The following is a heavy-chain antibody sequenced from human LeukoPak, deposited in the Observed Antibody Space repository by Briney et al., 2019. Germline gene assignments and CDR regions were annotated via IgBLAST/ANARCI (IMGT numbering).Heavy chain of an antibody. Sequence: PGGSLRLSCVVSGFTVSSNSNSWVRQAPGKGLEWVSIIYNSGTTYYADSVKGRFTISRDNSKNTLYLQMNSLRPEDTAVYYCARGQYGGNSAFGYWGQGTLVTVSS. CDR3: ARGQYGGNSAFGY. CDR2: IYNSGTT. V-gene: IGHV3-66*02. D-gene: IGHD4-23*01. J-gene: IGHJ4*02. CDR1: GFTVSSNS.